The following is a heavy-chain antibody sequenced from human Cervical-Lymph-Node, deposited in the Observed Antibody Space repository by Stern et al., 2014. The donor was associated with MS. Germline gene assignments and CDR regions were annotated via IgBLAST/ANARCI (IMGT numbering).Heavy chain of an antibody. J-gene: IGHJ6*02. CDR2: INHSGST. V-gene: IGHV4-34*01. CDR1: GGSFSGYY. Sequence: QVQLQQWGAGLLKPSETLSLTCAVYGGSFSGYYWSWIRQPPGKGLEWIGEINHSGSTNYNPSLKSRVTISVDTSKNQFSLKLSSVTAADTAVYYCARGLLLTVTTARGMDVWGQGTTVTVSS. D-gene: IGHD4-17*01. CDR3: ARGLLLTVTTARGMDV.